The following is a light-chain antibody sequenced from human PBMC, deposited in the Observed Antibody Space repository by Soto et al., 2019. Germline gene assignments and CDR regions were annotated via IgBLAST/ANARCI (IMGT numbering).Light chain of an antibody. V-gene: IGKV3-20*01. J-gene: IGKJ1*01. CDR2: GAS. CDR3: QQYGSSPGT. CDR1: QTISSTY. Sequence: EIVLTQSPGTLSLSPGDRATLSCRASQTISSTYLVWYQQKPGQAPRLLIYGASTRATGVPDRFSGSGSGTDFTLTISRLEAEDFAVYYCQQYGSSPGTFGQGTKVDIK.